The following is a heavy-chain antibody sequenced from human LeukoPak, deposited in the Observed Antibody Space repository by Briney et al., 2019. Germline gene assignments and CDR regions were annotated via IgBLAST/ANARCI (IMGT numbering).Heavy chain of an antibody. CDR2: ISSSSSYI. CDR3: ARSEWEPPNWFDP. CDR1: GFTFSSYS. D-gene: IGHD1-26*01. Sequence: PGGSLRLSCAASGFTFSSYSMNWVRQAPGKGLEWVSSISSSSSYIYYADSVKGRFTISRDNAKNSLYLQMNSPRAEDTAVYYCARSEWEPPNWFDPWGQGTLVTVSS. J-gene: IGHJ5*02. V-gene: IGHV3-21*01.